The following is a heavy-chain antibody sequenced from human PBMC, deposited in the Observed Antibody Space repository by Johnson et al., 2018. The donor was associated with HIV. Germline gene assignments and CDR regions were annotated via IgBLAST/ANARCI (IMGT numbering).Heavy chain of an antibody. D-gene: IGHD4-17*01. CDR2: ISSSGDII. J-gene: IGHJ3*02. V-gene: IGHV3-11*04. CDR3: ARRTVTALFDI. CDR1: GFTFSDYY. Sequence: QVQLVESGGGLVKPGGSLRLSCAASGFTFSDYYMTWIRQAPGKGLEWLSFISSSGDIIRSADSVKGRFTISRDNAKNSLNLQMNSLRDEDTAVYCCARRTVTALFDIWGHGTMVTVSS.